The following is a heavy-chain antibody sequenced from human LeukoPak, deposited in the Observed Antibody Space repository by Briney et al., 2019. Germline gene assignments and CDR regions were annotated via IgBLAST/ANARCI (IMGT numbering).Heavy chain of an antibody. CDR2: IYSGGST. J-gene: IGHJ4*02. Sequence: PGGSLRLSCAASGFTVSSNYMSWVRQAPGKGLEWVSVIYSGGSTYYADSVKGRFTISRDNSKNTLYLQMNSLRAEDTAVYYCAKDHQSDVYYDFWSGLGDYFDYWGQGTLVTVSS. CDR3: AKDHQSDVYYDFWSGLGDYFDY. V-gene: IGHV3-53*01. D-gene: IGHD3-3*01. CDR1: GFTVSSNY.